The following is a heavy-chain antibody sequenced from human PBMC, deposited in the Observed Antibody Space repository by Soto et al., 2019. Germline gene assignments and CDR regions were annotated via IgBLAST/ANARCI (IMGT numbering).Heavy chain of an antibody. CDR3: ARAYGDYEPGDY. D-gene: IGHD4-17*01. Sequence: PGESLKISCKGSGYSFTSYWISSVRQMPGKGLEWMGRIDPSDSYTNYSPSFQGHVTISADKSISTAYLQWSSLKASDTAMYYCARAYGDYEPGDYWGQGTLVTVSS. V-gene: IGHV5-10-1*01. J-gene: IGHJ4*02. CDR2: IDPSDSYT. CDR1: GYSFTSYW.